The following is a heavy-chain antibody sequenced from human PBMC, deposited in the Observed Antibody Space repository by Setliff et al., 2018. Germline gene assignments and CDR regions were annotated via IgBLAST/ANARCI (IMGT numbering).Heavy chain of an antibody. CDR3: AKVNNRFWSGYYPYYYAMDV. D-gene: IGHD3-3*01. J-gene: IGHJ6*02. V-gene: IGHV3-53*01. CDR1: GFTVSSSY. Sequence: GGSLRLSCAASGFTVSSSYMSWVRQAPGKGLEWVSIIYSGGYTNYADSVKGRFTISRDNSKNTLYLQMNSLRAEDTAVYYCAKVNNRFWSGYYPYYYAMDVWGQGTTVTVSS. CDR2: IYSGGYT.